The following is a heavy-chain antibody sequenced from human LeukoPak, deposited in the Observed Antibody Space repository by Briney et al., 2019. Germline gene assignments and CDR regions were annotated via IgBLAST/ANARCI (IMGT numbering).Heavy chain of an antibody. V-gene: IGHV3-21*01. J-gene: IGHJ4*02. Sequence: GESLRLSCAVSGFILYTYSMNWVRQAPGKALEWVSSITSTSTYIYYADSVKGRFTISRDNAKNSLYLQMNSLRVKDTAVYYCARVGSAAPVTSSGHTIDYWGQGTLVIVSS. D-gene: IGHD3-22*01. CDR1: GFILYTYS. CDR3: ARVGSAAPVTSSGHTIDY. CDR2: ITSTSTYI.